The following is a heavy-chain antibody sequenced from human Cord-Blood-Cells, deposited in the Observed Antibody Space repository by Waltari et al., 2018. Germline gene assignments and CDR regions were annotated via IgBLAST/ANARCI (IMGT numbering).Heavy chain of an antibody. J-gene: IGHJ4*02. Sequence: TFSSYEMNWVRQAPGKGLEWVSYISSSGSTIYYADSVKGRFTISRDNAKNSLYLQMNSLRAEDTAVYYCARDGYDYIWGSYRSPYYFDYWGQGTLVTVSS. CDR1: TFSSYE. CDR2: ISSSGSTI. V-gene: IGHV3-48*03. D-gene: IGHD3-16*02. CDR3: ARDGYDYIWGSYRSPYYFDY.